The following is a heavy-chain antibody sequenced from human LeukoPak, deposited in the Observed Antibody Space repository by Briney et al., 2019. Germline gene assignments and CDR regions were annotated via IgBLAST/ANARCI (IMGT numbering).Heavy chain of an antibody. CDR1: GFTVSSNY. CDR3: AKESYDFWSGYYNPYFDY. Sequence: GGSLRLSCAASGFTVSSNYMSWVRQAPGKGLEWVSAISGSGGSTYYADSVKGRFTISRDNSKNTLYLQMNSLRAEDTAVYYCAKESYDFWSGYYNPYFDYWGQGTLVTVSS. D-gene: IGHD3-3*01. J-gene: IGHJ4*02. CDR2: ISGSGGST. V-gene: IGHV3-23*01.